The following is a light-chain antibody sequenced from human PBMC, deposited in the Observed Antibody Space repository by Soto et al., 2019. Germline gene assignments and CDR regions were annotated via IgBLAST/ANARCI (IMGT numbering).Light chain of an antibody. CDR1: SSDVGAYDY. J-gene: IGLJ1*01. Sequence: SALTQPASVSGSPGQSITISSSGSSSDVGAYDYVSWCQQHPGKASKLMIYEVNSRPSGVSDRFSGSKSGNTASLTISGLQAEDEADYYCMSYTNSSTHVFGTGTK. V-gene: IGLV2-14*01. CDR3: MSYTNSSTHV. CDR2: EVN.